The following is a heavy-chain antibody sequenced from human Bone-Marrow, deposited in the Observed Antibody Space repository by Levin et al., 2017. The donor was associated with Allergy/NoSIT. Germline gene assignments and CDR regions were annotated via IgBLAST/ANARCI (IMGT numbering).Heavy chain of an antibody. J-gene: IGHJ4*02. Sequence: SETLSLTCTVSGGSINNGNYYWSWIRQHPTKGLEWLGYIYYNGAAYYNPSLKSRVAISVDTSKNQFSLKVNAVTAADTAIYYCARNLLVSPRGHFDFWGQGTLVTVSS. D-gene: IGHD3/OR15-3a*01. CDR1: GGSINNGNYY. CDR3: ARNLLVSPRGHFDF. CDR2: IYYNGAA. V-gene: IGHV4-31*03.